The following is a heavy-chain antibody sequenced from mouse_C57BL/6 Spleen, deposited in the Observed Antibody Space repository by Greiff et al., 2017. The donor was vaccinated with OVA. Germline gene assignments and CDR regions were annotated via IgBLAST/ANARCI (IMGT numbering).Heavy chain of an antibody. CDR1: GYTFTSYW. V-gene: IGHV1-69*01. D-gene: IGHD3-2*02. CDR2: IDPSDSYT. J-gene: IGHJ2*01. CDR3: ARSQLRAYYFDY. Sequence: VQLQQPGAELVMPGASVKLSCKASGYTFTSYWMHWVKQRPGQGLEWIGEIDPSDSYTNYNQKFKGKSTLTVDKSSSTAYMQLSSLTSEDSAVYYCARSQLRAYYFDYWGQGTTLTVSS.